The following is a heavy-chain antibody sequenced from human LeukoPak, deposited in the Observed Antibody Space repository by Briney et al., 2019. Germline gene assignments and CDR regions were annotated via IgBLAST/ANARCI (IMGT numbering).Heavy chain of an antibody. J-gene: IGHJ6*03. CDR1: GGSFSGYY. CDR2: INHSGST. Sequence: SETLSLTCAVYGGSFSGYYWSWIRQPPGKGLEWIGEINHSGSTNYNPSLKSRVTISVDTSKNQFSLKLSSVTAADTAVYYCARAVYSSSWFYPTTPYYMDVWGKGTTVTVSS. D-gene: IGHD6-13*01. V-gene: IGHV4-34*01. CDR3: ARAVYSSSWFYPTTPYYMDV.